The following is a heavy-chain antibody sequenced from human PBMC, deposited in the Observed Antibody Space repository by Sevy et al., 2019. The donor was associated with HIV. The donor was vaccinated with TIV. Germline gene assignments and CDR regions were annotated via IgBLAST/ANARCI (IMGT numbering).Heavy chain of an antibody. J-gene: IGHJ6*02. CDR2: ISWNSGSI. D-gene: IGHD6-19*01. CDR1: GFTFDDYA. CDR3: AKELAVANHYGMDV. V-gene: IGHV3-9*01. Sequence: GGSLRLSCAASGFTFDDYAMHWVRQAPGKGLEWVSGISWNSGSIGYADSVKGRFTISRDNAKNSLYLQMNSLRAEDTALYYCAKELAVANHYGMDVWGQGTTVTVSS.